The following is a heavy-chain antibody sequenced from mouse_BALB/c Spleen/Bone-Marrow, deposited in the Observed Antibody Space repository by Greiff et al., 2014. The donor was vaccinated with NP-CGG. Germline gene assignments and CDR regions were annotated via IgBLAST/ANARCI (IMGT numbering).Heavy chain of an antibody. V-gene: IGHV1-26*01. CDR1: GYSFTGYY. J-gene: IGHJ4*01. D-gene: IGHD3-1*01. Sequence: EVQLQQSGPELVKPGASVKISCKASGYSFTGYYMHWVEQSHVKSLEWIGRINPYNGVISYNQNFKDKASLTVDESSSTAYMELHSLTSEDSAVYYCARNGPYAMDYWGQGTPVTVSS. CDR2: INPYNGVI. CDR3: ARNGPYAMDY.